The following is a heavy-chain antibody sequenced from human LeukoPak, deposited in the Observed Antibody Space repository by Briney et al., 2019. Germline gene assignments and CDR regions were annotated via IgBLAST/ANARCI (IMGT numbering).Heavy chain of an antibody. Sequence: GSLRLSCAASGFTFSSYGMSWVRQPPGKGLEWIGSIYYSGSTYYNPSLKSRVTISVDTSKNQFSLKLSSVTAADTAVYYCARQTTTVTTAGGAFDIWGQGTMVTVSP. D-gene: IGHD4-17*01. J-gene: IGHJ3*02. CDR2: IYYSGST. CDR3: ARQTTTVTTAGGAFDI. CDR1: GFTFSSYG. V-gene: IGHV4-39*01.